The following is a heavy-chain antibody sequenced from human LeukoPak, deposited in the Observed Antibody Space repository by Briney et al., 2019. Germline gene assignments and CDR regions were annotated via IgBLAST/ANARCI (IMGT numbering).Heavy chain of an antibody. CDR2: IFTSGSP. V-gene: IGHV4-4*07. CDR1: GGSISSYY. J-gene: IGHJ4*02. D-gene: IGHD1-14*01. CDR3: ARDTITATNYPA. Sequence: SETLSLTCTVSGGSISSYYWSWIRQSAGKGLEWIGRIFTSGSPNYNPSLKSRVTMSLHTSKNQLSLKLRSVNAADTAVYYCARDTITATNYPAWGQGILVTVSS.